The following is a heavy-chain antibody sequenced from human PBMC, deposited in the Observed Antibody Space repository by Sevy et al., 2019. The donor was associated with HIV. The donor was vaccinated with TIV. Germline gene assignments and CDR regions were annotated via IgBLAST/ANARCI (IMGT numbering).Heavy chain of an antibody. V-gene: IGHV3-20*01. CDR1: GFIFDDFG. Sequence: GGSLRLSCAASGFIFDDFGMAWVRQVPGKGLEWVCGINRYGGTTSYAESVKGRFTISRDNAKNSLFLEMNSLRVEDAALYHCARGGCSSGSCYQYFYYGMDVWGQGTTVTVSS. CDR2: INRYGGTT. D-gene: IGHD2-15*01. J-gene: IGHJ6*02. CDR3: ARGGCSSGSCYQYFYYGMDV.